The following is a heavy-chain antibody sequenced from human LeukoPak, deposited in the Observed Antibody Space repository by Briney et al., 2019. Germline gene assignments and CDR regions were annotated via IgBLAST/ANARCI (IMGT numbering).Heavy chain of an antibody. CDR1: GYSFTSYW. CDR2: IYPGDSDT. D-gene: IGHD3-10*01. V-gene: IGHV5-51*01. J-gene: IGHJ3*02. Sequence: GESLKISCKGSGYSFTSYWIGWVRQMPGKGLEWMGIIYPGDSDTKYSPSFQGQVTISADKSINTAYLQWSSLKASDTAMYYCARPTKEGRFGDHAFDIWGQGTMVTVSS. CDR3: ARPTKEGRFGDHAFDI.